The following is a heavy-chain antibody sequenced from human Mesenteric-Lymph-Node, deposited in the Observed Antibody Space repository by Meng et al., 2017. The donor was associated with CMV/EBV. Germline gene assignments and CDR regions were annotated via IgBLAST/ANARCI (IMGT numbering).Heavy chain of an antibody. Sequence: SFSGYYWSWIRQPPGKGLEWIGEINHSGSTNYNPSLKSRATISVDTSKNQFSLKLSSVTAADTAVYYCARDYYYGSGSYYKSRWFDPWGQGTLVTVSS. D-gene: IGHD3-10*01. CDR3: ARDYYYGSGSYYKSRWFDP. CDR2: INHSGST. V-gene: IGHV4-34*01. J-gene: IGHJ5*02. CDR1: SFSGYY.